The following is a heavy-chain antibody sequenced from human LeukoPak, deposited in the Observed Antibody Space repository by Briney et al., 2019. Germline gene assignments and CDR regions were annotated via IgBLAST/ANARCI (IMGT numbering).Heavy chain of an antibody. J-gene: IGHJ5*02. CDR3: ACDHPYNWFDP. V-gene: IGHV1-18*01. Sequence: ISWVRQAPGQGLEWMGWISAYNGNTNYAQKLQGRVTMTTDTSTSTAYMELRSLRSDDTAVYYCACDHPYNWFDPWGQGTLVTVSS. CDR2: ISAYNGNT.